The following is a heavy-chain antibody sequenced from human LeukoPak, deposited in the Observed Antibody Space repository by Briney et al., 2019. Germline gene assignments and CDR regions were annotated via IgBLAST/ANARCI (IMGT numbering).Heavy chain of an antibody. CDR3: ARDFEPGFPSHMDV. CDR2: ISYDGSNK. CDR1: GFTLSSYA. D-gene: IGHD1-14*01. V-gene: IGHV3-30-3*01. J-gene: IGHJ6*03. Sequence: GGSLRLSCAASGFTLSSYAMHWVRQAPGKGLEWVAVISYDGSNKYYADSVKGRFTISRDNSKNTLYLQMNSLRAEDTAVYYCARDFEPGFPSHMDVWGKGTTVTVSS.